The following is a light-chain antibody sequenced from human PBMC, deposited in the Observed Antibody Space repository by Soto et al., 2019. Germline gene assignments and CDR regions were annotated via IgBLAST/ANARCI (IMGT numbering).Light chain of an antibody. CDR1: SIDVGGYNY. Sequence: QSVLTQPASVSGSPGQSITISCPGTSIDVGGYNYVSWYQQQSGKAPKLMIHEVSKRPSGVSNRFSGSKSGDTASLTLSGLQAKDEVDYYCSSYTSSRANVXGIGTKVTAL. CDR3: SSYTSSRANV. J-gene: IGLJ1*01. V-gene: IGLV2-14*01. CDR2: EVS.